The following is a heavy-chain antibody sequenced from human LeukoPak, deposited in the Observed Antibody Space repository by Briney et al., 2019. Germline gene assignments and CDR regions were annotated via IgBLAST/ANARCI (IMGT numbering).Heavy chain of an antibody. CDR3: ARGGGATCIDY. CDR2: IYTSGST. J-gene: IGHJ4*02. Sequence: SETLSLTCSVSGDSIRSGTYYWSWIRQPAGKGLEWIGRIYTSGSTSYNPSLKSRVTISVDTSKNQFSLKLTSVTAADTAVYYCARGGGATCIDYWGQGTLVTVSS. V-gene: IGHV4-61*02. CDR1: GDSIRSGTYY. D-gene: IGHD5-12*01.